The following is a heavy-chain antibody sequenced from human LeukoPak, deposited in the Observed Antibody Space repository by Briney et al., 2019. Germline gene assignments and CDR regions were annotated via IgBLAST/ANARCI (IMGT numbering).Heavy chain of an antibody. D-gene: IGHD6-19*01. CDR2: ISGSGGST. CDR1: GFTFSSYA. J-gene: IGHJ3*02. Sequence: GGSLRLSCAASGFTFSSYAMSWVRQAPGKGLEWVSAISGSGGSTYYADSVKGRFTISRDNSKNTLYLQMNSLRAEDTAVYYCAKGGGWSGWSFDAFDIWGQGTMVTVSS. CDR3: AKGGGWSGWSFDAFDI. V-gene: IGHV3-23*01.